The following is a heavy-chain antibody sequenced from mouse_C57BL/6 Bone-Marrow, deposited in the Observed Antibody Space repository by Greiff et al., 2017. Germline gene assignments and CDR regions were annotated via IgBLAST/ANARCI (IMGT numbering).Heavy chain of an antibody. J-gene: IGHJ1*03. Sequence: VQGVESGAELVKPGASVKISCKASGYAFSSYWMNWVKQRPGKGLEWIGQIYPGDGDTNYNGKFKGKATLTADKSSSTAYMQLSSLTSEDSAVYFCARGGDGYPDWYFDVWGTGTTVTVSS. D-gene: IGHD2-3*01. CDR1: GYAFSSYW. CDR2: IYPGDGDT. V-gene: IGHV1-80*01. CDR3: ARGGDGYPDWYFDV.